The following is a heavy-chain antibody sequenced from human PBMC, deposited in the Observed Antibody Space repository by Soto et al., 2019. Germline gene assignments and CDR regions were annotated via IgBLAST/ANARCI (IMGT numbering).Heavy chain of an antibody. V-gene: IGHV3-72*01. J-gene: IGHJ4*02. CDR2: SRDKPQGYST. Sequence: PGGSLRLSCADYGFTLSDHYIDWVRQAPGKGLEWVGRSRDKPQGYSTAYAASVKGRFTTSRDESKNSAYLQMNSLKTEDTAVYYCVRATYFSDSSGYTRCLDYWGQGTLVTVSS. CDR3: VRATYFSDSSGYTRCLDY. CDR1: GFTLSDHY. D-gene: IGHD3-22*01.